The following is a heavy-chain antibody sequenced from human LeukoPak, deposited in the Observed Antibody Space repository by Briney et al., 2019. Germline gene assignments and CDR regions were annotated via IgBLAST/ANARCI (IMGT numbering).Heavy chain of an antibody. D-gene: IGHD6-19*01. V-gene: IGHV1-2*04. CDR3: ARGLSTYRSGRPPFDY. CDR1: GGTFSSYA. J-gene: IGHJ4*02. Sequence: ASVKVSCKASGGTFSSYAISWVRQAPGQGLEWMGRINPNSGGTNYAQKFQGWVTMTRDTSISTAYMELSRLRSDDTAVYYCARGLSTYRSGRPPFDYWGQGTLVTVSS. CDR2: INPNSGGT.